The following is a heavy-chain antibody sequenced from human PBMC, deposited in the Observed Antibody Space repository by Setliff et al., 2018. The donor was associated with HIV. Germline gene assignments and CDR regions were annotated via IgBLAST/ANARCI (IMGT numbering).Heavy chain of an antibody. CDR1: GGSITSSTYY. Sequence: KPSETLSLTCTVSGGSITSSTYYWGWIRQPPGKGLEWIGTVHYTGNTYHDPSLKSRVTISVEVSKNRISLKLTAVTAADSAVYYCAREGDGIDFWGQGTLVTVSS. J-gene: IGHJ4*02. CDR2: VHYTGNT. V-gene: IGHV4-39*02. CDR3: AREGDGIDF. D-gene: IGHD2-21*02.